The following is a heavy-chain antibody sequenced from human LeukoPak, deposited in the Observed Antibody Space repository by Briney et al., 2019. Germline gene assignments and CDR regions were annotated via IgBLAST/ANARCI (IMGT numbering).Heavy chain of an antibody. Sequence: GGSLRLSCAVSGFTFNTYVMSWVRQAPGKGLEWVSAISGSGGGTYYVASVKGRFTISRDNSKNTLYPQMNSLRAEDTAVYYCATVYSSSPLRPMDVWGQGTTVTVSS. V-gene: IGHV3-23*01. CDR1: GFTFNTYV. CDR2: ISGSGGGT. J-gene: IGHJ6*02. CDR3: ATVYSSSPLRPMDV. D-gene: IGHD2-2*01.